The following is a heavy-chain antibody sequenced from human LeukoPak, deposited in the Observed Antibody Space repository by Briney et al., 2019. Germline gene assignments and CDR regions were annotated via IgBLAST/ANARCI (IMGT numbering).Heavy chain of an antibody. CDR2: ISYDGSNK. Sequence: PGGSLRLSCAASGFTFSSYAMHWVRQAPGKGLEWVAVISYDGSNKYYADSVKGRFTISRDNSKNTLYLQMNSLRAEDTAVYYCARAPYDSRGFDAFDIWGQGTMVTVSS. V-gene: IGHV3-30-3*01. J-gene: IGHJ3*02. CDR1: GFTFSSYA. CDR3: ARAPYDSRGFDAFDI. D-gene: IGHD3-22*01.